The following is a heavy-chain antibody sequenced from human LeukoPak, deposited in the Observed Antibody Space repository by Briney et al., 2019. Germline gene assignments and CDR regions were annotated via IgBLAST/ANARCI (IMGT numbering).Heavy chain of an antibody. D-gene: IGHD3-10*01. CDR2: ISSSGSTI. CDR3: ARDGGSTMVRGVATYDS. V-gene: IGHV3-48*01. J-gene: IGHJ4*02. Sequence: GGSLRFCCAASGFIFSGYSINWVRQAPGKGLEWVSYISSSGSTIYYADSVKGRFTISRDNAKSSLYLQMNSLRAEDTAVYYCARDGGSTMVRGVATYDSWGQGTLVTVSS. CDR1: GFIFSGYS.